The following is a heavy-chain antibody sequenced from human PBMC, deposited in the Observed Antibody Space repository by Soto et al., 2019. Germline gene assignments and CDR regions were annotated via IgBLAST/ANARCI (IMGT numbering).Heavy chain of an antibody. Sequence: TLSLTCTVSGGSVSSSSHYWGWIRQSPEKGLEWIGTIYYSGSTFYNPSLKSRVTISVDTSKNQFSLKLTSVTAADTALYYCARRVEYYDFWSGYGGFDYWGQGTLVTVSS. CDR3: ARRVEYYDFWSGYGGFDY. CDR1: GGSVSSSSHY. J-gene: IGHJ4*02. CDR2: IYYSGST. D-gene: IGHD3-3*01. V-gene: IGHV4-39*01.